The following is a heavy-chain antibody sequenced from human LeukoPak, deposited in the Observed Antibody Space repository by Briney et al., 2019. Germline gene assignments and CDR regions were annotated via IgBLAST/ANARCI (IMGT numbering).Heavy chain of an antibody. CDR3: ARRTEDDYVWGSYRYTPIIDY. V-gene: IGHV1-18*01. D-gene: IGHD3-16*02. Sequence: ASVKVSCKASGYTFTTYDINWVRQATGQGLEWLGWMNPNSGNTNYAQKLQGRVTMTTDTSTSTAYMELRSLRSDDTAVYYCARRTEDDYVWGSYRYTPIIDYWGQGTLVTVSS. CDR2: MNPNSGNT. CDR1: GYTFTTYD. J-gene: IGHJ4*02.